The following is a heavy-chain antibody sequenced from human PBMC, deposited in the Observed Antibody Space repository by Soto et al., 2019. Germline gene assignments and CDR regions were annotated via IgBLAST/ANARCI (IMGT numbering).Heavy chain of an antibody. CDR1: GDSVSSNRVT. CDR2: TYFRSRWSS. J-gene: IGHJ4*02. CDR3: ARTRDSLFDY. Sequence: SQTLSLTCAISGDSVSSNRVTWNWVRQSPSRGLEWLGRTYFRSRWSSDYAVSVESRITINPDTSKKQFSLQLNSVTPEDTAVYYCARTRDSLFDYWGQGSLVTVSS. D-gene: IGHD2-21*02. V-gene: IGHV6-1*01.